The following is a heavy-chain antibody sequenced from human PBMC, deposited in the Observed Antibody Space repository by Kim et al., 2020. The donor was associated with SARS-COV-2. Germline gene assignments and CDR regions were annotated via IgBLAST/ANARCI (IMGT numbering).Heavy chain of an antibody. CDR3: ARVSRKCVGYCSGGLYFSYYYGMDV. CDR2: IKQDGSEK. CDR1: GFTFSSYW. V-gene: IGHV3-7*01. D-gene: IGHD2-15*01. J-gene: IGHJ6*02. Sequence: GGSLRLSCAASGFTFSSYWMSWVRQAPGKGLEWVANIKQDGSEKYYVDSVKGRFTISRDNAKNSLYLQMNSLRAEDTAVYYCARVSRKCVGYCSGGLYFSYYYGMDVWGQGTTVTVSS.